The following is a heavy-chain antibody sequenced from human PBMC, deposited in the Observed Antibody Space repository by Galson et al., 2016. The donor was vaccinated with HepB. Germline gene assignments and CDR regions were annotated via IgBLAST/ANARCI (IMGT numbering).Heavy chain of an antibody. J-gene: IGHJ5*02. V-gene: IGHV3-7*04. D-gene: IGHD6-6*01. CDR2: INQDGSET. CDR1: GLTFSDYW. CDR3: ARALEYRDAGSPYNWFEP. Sequence: SLRLSCAVSGLTFSDYWMSWVRQAPGKGLEWVANINQDGSETYYLDSVKGRFTISRDNAKNSLYLQMNSLRVEDTAVYYCARALEYRDAGSPYNWFEPWGQGTLVTVSP.